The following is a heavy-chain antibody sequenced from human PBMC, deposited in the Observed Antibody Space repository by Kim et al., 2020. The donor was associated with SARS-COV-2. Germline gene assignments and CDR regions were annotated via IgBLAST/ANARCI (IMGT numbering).Heavy chain of an antibody. V-gene: IGHV4-34*01. CDR2: INHSGST. CDR1: GGSFSGYY. CDR3: ARFAYSNSQAGTRVRPPHYYYYYGMDV. D-gene: IGHD4-4*01. Sequence: SETLSLTCAVYGGSFSGYYWSWIRQPPGKGLEWIGEINHSGSTNYNPSLKSRVTISVDTSKNQFSLKLSSVTAADTAVYYCARFAYSNSQAGTRVRPPHYYYYYGMDVWGQGTTVTVSS. J-gene: IGHJ6*02.